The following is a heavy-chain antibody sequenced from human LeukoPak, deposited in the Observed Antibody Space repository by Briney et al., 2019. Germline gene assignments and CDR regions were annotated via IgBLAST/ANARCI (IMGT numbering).Heavy chain of an antibody. D-gene: IGHD5-18*01. CDR3: ARHLSGITGYTYGRGIDY. V-gene: IGHV3-7*01. J-gene: IGHJ4*02. Sequence: QTGGSLRLSCAASGFTFINAWMAWVRQAPGKGLEWVANIKKDGSEKYYVDSVKGRFTISRDNAKKSLYLQMNSLGAEDTVVYYCARHLSGITGYTYGRGIDYWGQGTLLTVSS. CDR2: IKKDGSEK. CDR1: GFTFINAW.